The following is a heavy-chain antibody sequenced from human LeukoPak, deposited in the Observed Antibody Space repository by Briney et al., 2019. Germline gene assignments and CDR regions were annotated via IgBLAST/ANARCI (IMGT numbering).Heavy chain of an antibody. Sequence: GSLRLSCAASGFTFSSYGMHWVRQAPGKGLEWVAVIWYDGSNKYYADSVKGRFTISRDNSKNTLYLQMNSLRAEDTAVYYCAKDLIAARHFDYWGQGTLVTVS. D-gene: IGHD6-6*01. CDR1: GFTFSSYG. V-gene: IGHV3-33*06. CDR3: AKDLIAARHFDY. J-gene: IGHJ4*02. CDR2: IWYDGSNK.